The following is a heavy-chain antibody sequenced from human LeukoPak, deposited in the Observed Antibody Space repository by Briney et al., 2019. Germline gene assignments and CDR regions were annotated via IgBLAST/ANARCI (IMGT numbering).Heavy chain of an antibody. CDR3: ARIYDFWSAYQYYFDY. V-gene: IGHV4-4*07. CDR1: GGSISSYY. J-gene: IGHJ4*02. Sequence: SETLSLTCTVSGGSISSYYWTWIRQPAGKGLEWIGRIHTSGSTNYNPSLKGRVTMSVDTSNNQFSLRLSSVPAADTAVYYCARIYDFWSAYQYYFDYWGQGTLVTVSS. D-gene: IGHD3-3*01. CDR2: IHTSGST.